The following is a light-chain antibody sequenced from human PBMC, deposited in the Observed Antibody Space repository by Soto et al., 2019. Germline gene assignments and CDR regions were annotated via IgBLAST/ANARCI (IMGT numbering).Light chain of an antibody. Sequence: DIQLTQSPSFLSASVGDRVTITCRASQGISDSLAWYQQKPGKAPELLIYAASTLQSGVPSRFGGSGSGTEFTLTISSLQPEDFATYYCQQVSGYPLTFGGGTKVEIK. CDR2: AAS. CDR3: QQVSGYPLT. CDR1: QGISDS. J-gene: IGKJ4*01. V-gene: IGKV1-9*01.